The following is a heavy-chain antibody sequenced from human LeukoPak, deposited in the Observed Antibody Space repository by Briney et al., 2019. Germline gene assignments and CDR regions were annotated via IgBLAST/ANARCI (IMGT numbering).Heavy chain of an antibody. CDR2: INAGNGNT. D-gene: IGHD3-10*01. CDR3: ARVFTMVRGVITHFDY. J-gene: IGHJ4*02. CDR1: GYTFTSYA. Sequence: ASVKFSCKASGYTFTSYAMHWVRQAPGQRLEWMGWINAGNGNTKYSQKFQGRVTITRDTSASTAYMELSSLRSEDTAVYYCARVFTMVRGVITHFDYWGQGTLVTVSS. V-gene: IGHV1-3*01.